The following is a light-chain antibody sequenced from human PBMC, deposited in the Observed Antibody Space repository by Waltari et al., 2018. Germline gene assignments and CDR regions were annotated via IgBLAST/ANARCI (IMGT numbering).Light chain of an antibody. Sequence: SALTQPASVSGSPGQAITISCTGTSSDVGGYNYVSWYQHHPGKSPKLMIYEVINRPSGLSNRFSGSNSGNTASLTISGLQAEDEADYYCSSYTTSSTVVFGGGTKLTVL. J-gene: IGLJ3*02. CDR3: SSYTTSSTVV. V-gene: IGLV2-14*01. CDR2: EVI. CDR1: SSDVGGYNY.